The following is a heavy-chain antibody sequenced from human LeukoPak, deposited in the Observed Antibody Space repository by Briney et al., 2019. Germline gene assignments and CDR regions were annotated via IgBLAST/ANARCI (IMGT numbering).Heavy chain of an antibody. CDR2: MYYSGST. D-gene: IGHD3-22*01. J-gene: IGHJ4*02. Sequence: SETLSLTCTVSGGSISSRSYYWGWIRQPPGKGLEWIGSMYYSGSTYYNPSLKSRVTISVDTSKNQFSLKLTSVTAADTAVYYCARQYYDSSGYYPWYFDYWGQGTLVTVSS. CDR3: ARQYYDSSGYYPWYFDY. CDR1: GGSISSRSYY. V-gene: IGHV4-39*01.